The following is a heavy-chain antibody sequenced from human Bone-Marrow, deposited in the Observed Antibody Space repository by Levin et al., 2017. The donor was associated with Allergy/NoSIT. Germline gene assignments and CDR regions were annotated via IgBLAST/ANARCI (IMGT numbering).Heavy chain of an antibody. CDR3: ARESVYYGSGSWIDC. Sequence: SCTVSGESVSSSGFYWTWNRQYPGKGLEWIGHIYYPGNTSYNPSLKIRVSISEDRSKNQFSLKLDSVTAAATAVYYCARESVYYGSGSWIDCWGQGTLVTVSS. CDR1: GESVSSSGFY. D-gene: IGHD3-10*01. CDR2: IYYPGNT. V-gene: IGHV4-31*02. J-gene: IGHJ4*02.